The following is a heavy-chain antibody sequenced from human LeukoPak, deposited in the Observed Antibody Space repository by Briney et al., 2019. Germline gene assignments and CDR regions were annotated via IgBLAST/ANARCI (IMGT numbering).Heavy chain of an antibody. CDR2: ISSSSSYT. Sequence: PGGSLRLSCAASGFTFSDYYMSWIRQAPGKGLEWVSYISSSSSYTNYADSVKGRFTISRDNAKNSLYLQMNGLRAEDTAVYYCARDSSGSDYWGQGTLVTVSS. J-gene: IGHJ4*02. CDR3: ARDSSGSDY. D-gene: IGHD6-19*01. V-gene: IGHV3-11*06. CDR1: GFTFSDYY.